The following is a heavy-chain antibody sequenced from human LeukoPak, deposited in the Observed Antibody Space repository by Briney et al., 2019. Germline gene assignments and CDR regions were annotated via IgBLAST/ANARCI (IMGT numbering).Heavy chain of an antibody. CDR3: ARSAAGDYDSSGYYLISGY. CDR1: GYTFTGYY. V-gene: IGHV1-3*01. Sequence: ASVKVSCKASGYTFTGYYMHWVRQAPGQGLEWMGWINAGNGSTRYSQKFQGRVTITRDTSASTAYMELSSLRSEDTAVYYCARSAAGDYDSSGYYLISGYWGQGTLVTVSS. CDR2: INAGNGST. J-gene: IGHJ4*02. D-gene: IGHD3-22*01.